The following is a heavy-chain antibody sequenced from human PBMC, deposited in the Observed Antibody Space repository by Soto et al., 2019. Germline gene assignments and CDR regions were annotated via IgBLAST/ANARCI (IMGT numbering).Heavy chain of an antibody. Sequence: ASVKVSCKASGYTFTNQFMHWVRQAPGQGLEWKAWINPNSGVTNYAQKFQGRVTLTRDTSISTAYMTLSSLRSDDTAVYYCATVGGGSLDSWGQGTLVTVSS. J-gene: IGHJ4*02. CDR3: ATVGGGSLDS. V-gene: IGHV1-2*02. CDR2: INPNSGVT. D-gene: IGHD2-15*01. CDR1: GYTFTNQF.